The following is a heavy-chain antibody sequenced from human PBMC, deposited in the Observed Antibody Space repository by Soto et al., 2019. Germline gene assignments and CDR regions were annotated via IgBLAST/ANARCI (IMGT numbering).Heavy chain of an antibody. D-gene: IGHD4-4*01. Sequence: QVHLVQSGAEVKQPGASVKVSCKASGYTFSVYHMHWGRQAPGQGLEWMGWVHPNSGGTNYAQSFEGRVTMTRDTSINTAYMELSRLTSDYTAVYYCAKELQRGMAVWGQGTTVTVSS. V-gene: IGHV1-2*02. CDR1: GYTFSVYH. J-gene: IGHJ6*02. CDR3: AKELQRGMAV. CDR2: VHPNSGGT.